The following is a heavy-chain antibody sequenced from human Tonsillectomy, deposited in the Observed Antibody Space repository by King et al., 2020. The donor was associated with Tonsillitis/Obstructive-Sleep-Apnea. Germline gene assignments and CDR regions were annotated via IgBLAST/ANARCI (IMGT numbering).Heavy chain of an antibody. J-gene: IGHJ4*01. V-gene: IGHV3-15*07. Sequence: VQLVESGGGLVEPGGSLTISCRASGFTFNDAWMNWVRQAPGQGREWVGRIKSKTDGGTTNYAAPVKGRFTISRDDSNNTLFLLMNSLKTEDTAVYYCTAEPANTVTNWGHGTLVTVSS. D-gene: IGHD4-17*01. CDR1: GFTFNDAW. CDR3: TAEPANTVTN. CDR2: IKSKTDGGTT.